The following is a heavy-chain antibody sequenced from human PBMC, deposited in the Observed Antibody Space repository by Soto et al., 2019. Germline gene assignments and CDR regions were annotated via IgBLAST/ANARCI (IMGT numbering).Heavy chain of an antibody. D-gene: IGHD2-2*02. CDR1: GFTFSGSA. Sequence: GEALKISCAASGFTFSGSAMHWVRQASGKGLEGVGRIRSKANSYASAYAASVKGRFTISRDDSKNTAYLQMNSLKPEDTAVYYCTRHRYRISCSSTSCYNGFDYWGQGTLVTVSS. J-gene: IGHJ4*02. V-gene: IGHV3-73*01. CDR2: IRSKANSYAS. CDR3: TRHRYRISCSSTSCYNGFDY.